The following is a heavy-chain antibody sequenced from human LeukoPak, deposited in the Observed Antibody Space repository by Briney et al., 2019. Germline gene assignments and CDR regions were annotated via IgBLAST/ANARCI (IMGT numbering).Heavy chain of an antibody. D-gene: IGHD4-23*01. Sequence: SETLSLTCTVSGGSISSDYWSWIRQPPGKGLEWIGYIYYSGITNYNPSLKSRFTISVDMSKNQFSLKLNSVTAADTAVYYCARDAGGNSGFDYWGQGTLVTVSS. J-gene: IGHJ4*02. CDR3: ARDAGGNSGFDY. CDR2: IYYSGIT. CDR1: GGSISSDY. V-gene: IGHV4-59*01.